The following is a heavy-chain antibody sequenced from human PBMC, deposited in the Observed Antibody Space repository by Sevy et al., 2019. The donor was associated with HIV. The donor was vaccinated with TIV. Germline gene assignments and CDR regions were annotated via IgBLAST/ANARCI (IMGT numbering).Heavy chain of an antibody. CDR1: GFTFNIYA. CDR3: AKDHDNNWFDP. CDR2: ISSSGTST. J-gene: IGHJ5*02. D-gene: IGHD3-9*01. V-gene: IGHV3-23*01. Sequence: GGSLRLSCAASGFTFNIYAMTWVRQAPGKGLKWVSTISSSGTSTYYADSVKGRFTISRDNSMNTLYLQMNSLRAEDTAIYFCAKDHDNNWFDPWGQGTLVTVSS.